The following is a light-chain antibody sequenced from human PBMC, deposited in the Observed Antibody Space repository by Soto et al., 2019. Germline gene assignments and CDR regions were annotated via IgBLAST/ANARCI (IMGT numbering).Light chain of an antibody. CDR3: SSYAGSNNLG. CDR2: EVS. Sequence: QSVLTQPPSASGSPGQSVTISCTGTSSDVGGYNYVSWYQQRPGKAPKLMIYEVSKRPSGVPDRFSGSKSGNTASLTVSGLQAEDEADYYCSSYAGSNNLGFGGGTKVTVL. CDR1: SSDVGGYNY. V-gene: IGLV2-8*01. J-gene: IGLJ2*01.